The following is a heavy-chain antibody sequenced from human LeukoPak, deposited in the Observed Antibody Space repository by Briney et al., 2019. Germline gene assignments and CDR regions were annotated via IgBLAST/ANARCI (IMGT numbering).Heavy chain of an antibody. V-gene: IGHV3-7*01. Sequence: PGGSLGLSCAASGFSFRSHWMSWVRQSSGKGLEWVANLNQDGSEKQYVDSVKGRFTISRDNAKNLVYLEMNSLRGEDTAVYYCARDGPDSGIYYGYWGQGTLVTVSS. CDR3: ARDGPDSGIYYGY. J-gene: IGHJ4*02. D-gene: IGHD1-26*01. CDR2: LNQDGSEK. CDR1: GFSFRSHW.